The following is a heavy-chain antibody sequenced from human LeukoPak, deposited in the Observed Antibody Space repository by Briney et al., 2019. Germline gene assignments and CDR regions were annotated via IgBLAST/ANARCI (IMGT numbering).Heavy chain of an antibody. CDR3: AKGRTFIAVAAYD. CDR1: GFTFSSYA. D-gene: IGHD6-19*01. J-gene: IGHJ4*02. V-gene: IGHV3-23*01. Sequence: GGSLRLSCAASGFTFSSYAMSWVRQAPGKGLEWVSALSGSGGGTYYADSVKSRFTISRDNSKNTLYLQMNSLRAEDTAVYYCAKGRTFIAVAAYDWGQGTLVTVSS. CDR2: LSGSGGGT.